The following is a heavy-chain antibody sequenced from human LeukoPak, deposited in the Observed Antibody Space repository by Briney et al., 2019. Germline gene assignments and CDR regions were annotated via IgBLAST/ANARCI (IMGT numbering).Heavy chain of an antibody. CDR1: GGSISSYY. D-gene: IGHD5-18*01. CDR3: ARVAGWIQLWY. CDR2: IYYSGST. V-gene: IGHV4-59*01. Sequence: PSETLSLTCTVSGGSISSYYWSWIRQPPGKGLEWIGYIYYSGSTNYNPSLKSRVTISVDTSKNQFSLKLSSVTAADTAVYYCARVAGWIQLWYWGQGTLVTVSS. J-gene: IGHJ4*02.